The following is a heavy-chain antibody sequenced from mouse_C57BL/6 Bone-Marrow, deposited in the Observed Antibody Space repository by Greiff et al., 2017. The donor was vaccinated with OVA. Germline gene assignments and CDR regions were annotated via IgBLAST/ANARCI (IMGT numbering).Heavy chain of an antibody. D-gene: IGHD4-1*01. CDR3: VKGDWDDY. CDR2: IDPSDSYT. CDR1: GYTFTSYW. V-gene: IGHV1-50*01. Sequence: VQLQQPGAELVKPGASVKLSCKASGYTFTSYWMQWVKQRPGQGLEWIGEIDPSDSYTNYNQKFKGKATLTVDTSSSTAYMQLSSLTSEDSAVYYCVKGDWDDYWGQGTTLTVSS. J-gene: IGHJ2*01.